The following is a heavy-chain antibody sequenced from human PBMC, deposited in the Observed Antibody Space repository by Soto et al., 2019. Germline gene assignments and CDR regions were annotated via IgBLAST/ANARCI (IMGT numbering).Heavy chain of an antibody. CDR2: IYPTDSDS. CDR1: GYSFTSYW. D-gene: IGHD6-19*01. CDR3: ARHRAVAGMPDYYYDMDV. Sequence: GESLKISCKGSGYSFTSYWIAWVRQMPGKGLEWMGIIYPTDSDSKYSPSFQGQVTISADKSISTAYLQWSSLKASDTAMYYCARHRAVAGMPDYYYDMDVWGQGTTVNVS. J-gene: IGHJ6*02. V-gene: IGHV5-51*01.